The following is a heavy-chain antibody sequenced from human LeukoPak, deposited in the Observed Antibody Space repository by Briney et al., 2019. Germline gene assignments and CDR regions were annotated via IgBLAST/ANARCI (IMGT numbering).Heavy chain of an antibody. CDR3: ARGIAAQPGGWFDP. CDR1: GGSFGGYY. J-gene: IGHJ5*02. D-gene: IGHD6-6*01. CDR2: INHSGST. V-gene: IGHV4-34*01. Sequence: RPSETLSLTGAVNGGSFGGYYWGWFGKPPGKGLNWIGEINHSGSTNYNPSLKSRVTISVDTSKNQFSLKLSSVTAADTAVYYCARGIAAQPGGWFDPWGQGTLVTVSS.